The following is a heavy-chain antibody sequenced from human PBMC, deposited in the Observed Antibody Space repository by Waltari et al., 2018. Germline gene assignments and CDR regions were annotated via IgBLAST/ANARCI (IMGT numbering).Heavy chain of an antibody. CDR3: ATVVGATSNY. CDR1: GFTFSRYE. CDR2: ISSSGSTI. Sequence: EVQLVESGGGLVQPGGSLRLSCAASGFTFSRYELNWVRQAPGKGLEWVSYISSSGSTIYYADSVKGRFTISRDNAKNSLYLQMNSLRAEDTAVYYCATVVGATSNYWGQGTLVTVSS. D-gene: IGHD1-26*01. V-gene: IGHV3-48*03. J-gene: IGHJ4*02.